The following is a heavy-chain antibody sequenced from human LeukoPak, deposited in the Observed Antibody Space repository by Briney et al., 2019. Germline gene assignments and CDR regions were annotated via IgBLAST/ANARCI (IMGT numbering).Heavy chain of an antibody. CDR3: ARGSLWQRPNAEYFQH. CDR2: IYYSGSA. Sequence: SETLSPTCTVSGDSISGYYWSWIRQPPGRGLEWIGYIYYSGSATYNPSLKSRVTMSVDTSKNQFSLRLSSVTAADTAVYYCARGSLWQRPNAEYFQHWGQGTLVTVSS. D-gene: IGHD6-25*01. CDR1: GDSISGYY. V-gene: IGHV4-59*08. J-gene: IGHJ1*01.